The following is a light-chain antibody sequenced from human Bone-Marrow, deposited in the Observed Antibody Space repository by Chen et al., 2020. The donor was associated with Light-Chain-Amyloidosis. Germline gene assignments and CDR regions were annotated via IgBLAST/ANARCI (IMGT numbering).Light chain of an antibody. CDR1: DLPKKY. Sequence: SYELTQPPSVSVSPGQTARITCSGDDLPKKYAYWYQQKQGQAPVLVLHRDTERPSGISERFSGSSSGTTATLTISGVQAEDEADYHCQSADSSGTYEVIFGGGTKLTVL. CDR2: RDT. J-gene: IGLJ2*01. V-gene: IGLV3-25*03. CDR3: QSADSSGTYEVI.